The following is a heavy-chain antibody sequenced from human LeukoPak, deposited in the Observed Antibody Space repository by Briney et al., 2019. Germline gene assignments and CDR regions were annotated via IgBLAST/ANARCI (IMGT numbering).Heavy chain of an antibody. Sequence: GSLRLSCSASGFTFSSYAMHWVRQAPGKGLEGVAVISYDGSNKYYADAVKGRFTISRDNSKNTLYLQMNSLRAEDTAVYYCARVAGLLWFGDLSRPNWFDPWGQGTLVTVSS. CDR2: ISYDGSNK. CDR3: ARVAGLLWFGDLSRPNWFDP. CDR1: GFTFSSYA. J-gene: IGHJ5*02. V-gene: IGHV3-30-3*01. D-gene: IGHD3-10*01.